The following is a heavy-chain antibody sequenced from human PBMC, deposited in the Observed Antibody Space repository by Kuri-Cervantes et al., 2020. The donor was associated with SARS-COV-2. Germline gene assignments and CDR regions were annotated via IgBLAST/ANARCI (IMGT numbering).Heavy chain of an antibody. CDR3: ARDQTSGWYDY. CDR2: INPNSGST. J-gene: IGHJ4*02. Sequence: ASVKVSCKASGYTFTGYYMHWVRLAPGQGLEWMGWINPNSGSTNYAQKFQGRVTMTRDTSISTAYMELSRLRSDDTAVYYCARDQTSGWYDYWGQGTLVTVSS. D-gene: IGHD6-19*01. CDR1: GYTFTGYY. V-gene: IGHV1-2*02.